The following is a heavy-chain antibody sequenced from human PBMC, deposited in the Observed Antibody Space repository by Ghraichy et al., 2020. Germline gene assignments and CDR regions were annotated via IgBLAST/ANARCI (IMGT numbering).Heavy chain of an antibody. D-gene: IGHD6-13*01. CDR1: GFTVSSNY. V-gene: IGHV3-53*01. Sequence: GGSLRLSCAASGFTVSSNYMSWVRQAPGKGLEWVSVIYSGGSTYYADSVKGRFTISRDNSKNTLYLQMNSLRAEDTAVYYCASGEQQLVDVYWGQGTLVTVSS. J-gene: IGHJ4*02. CDR3: ASGEQQLVDVY. CDR2: IYSGGST.